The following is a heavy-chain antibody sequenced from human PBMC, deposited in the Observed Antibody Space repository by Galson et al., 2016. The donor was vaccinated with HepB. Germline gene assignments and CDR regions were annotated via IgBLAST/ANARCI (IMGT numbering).Heavy chain of an antibody. CDR2: ISSTSSYI. Sequence: SLRLSCADSGFTFRSYSMNWVRQAPGKGLEWVSSISSTSSYIYYADSVKGRFTISRDNAKNSLYLQMKSLRAEDTAVYYCARDNGDLDYWGQGTLVTVSS. CDR1: GFTFRSYS. J-gene: IGHJ4*02. CDR3: ARDNGDLDY. V-gene: IGHV3-21*01. D-gene: IGHD4-17*01.